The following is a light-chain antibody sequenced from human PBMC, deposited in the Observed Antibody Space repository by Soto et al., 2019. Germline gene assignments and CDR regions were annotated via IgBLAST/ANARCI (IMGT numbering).Light chain of an antibody. CDR3: QQRSNWRT. CDR2: DAS. Sequence: LKQTPAAVSLSPRERATLSFRASQSVSSYLAWYQQKPGQAPRLLIYDASNRATGIPARFSGSGSGTDFTLTISSLEPEDFAVYYCQQRSNWRTFAQGTKVDIK. J-gene: IGKJ1*01. V-gene: IGKV3-11*01. CDR1: QSVSSY.